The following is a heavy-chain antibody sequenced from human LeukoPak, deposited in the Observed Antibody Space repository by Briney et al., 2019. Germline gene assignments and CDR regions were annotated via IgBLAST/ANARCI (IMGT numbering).Heavy chain of an antibody. Sequence: PGGSLRLSCAASGFTFSSYEMNWVRQAPGKGLEWVSYISSSGSDMYYADSVKGRFTISRDNAKSSLYLQMNSLRVEDTAVYYCARNVYRTFDSWDQGTLVTVSS. CDR3: ARNVYRTFDS. CDR1: GFTFSSYE. D-gene: IGHD1-14*01. V-gene: IGHV3-48*03. J-gene: IGHJ4*02. CDR2: ISSSGSDM.